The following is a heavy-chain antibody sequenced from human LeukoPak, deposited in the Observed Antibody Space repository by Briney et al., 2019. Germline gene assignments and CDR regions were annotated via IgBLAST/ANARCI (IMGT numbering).Heavy chain of an antibody. CDR1: GFTFSSYG. CDR2: ISYDGSNK. Sequence: PGRSLRLSCAASGFTFSSYGMHWVRQAPGKGLERVAVISYDGSNKYYADSVKGRFTISRDNSKNTLYLQMNSLRAEDTAVYYCAKGAAADFYYYYYGMDVWGKGTTVTVSS. J-gene: IGHJ6*04. CDR3: AKGAAADFYYYYYGMDV. V-gene: IGHV3-30*18. D-gene: IGHD6-13*01.